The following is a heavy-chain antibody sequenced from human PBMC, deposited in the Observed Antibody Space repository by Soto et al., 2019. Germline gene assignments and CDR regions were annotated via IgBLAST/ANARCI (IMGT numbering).Heavy chain of an antibody. J-gene: IGHJ6*02. Sequence: SGTLSLTCTVSGGSISSYYWSWIRQPPGKGLEWIGYIYYSGSTNYNPSLKSRVTISVDTSKNQFSLKLSSVTAADTAVYYCARDGFWAGKHMDVWGQGTTVT. V-gene: IGHV4-59*01. CDR2: IYYSGST. CDR1: GGSISSYY. CDR3: ARDGFWAGKHMDV. D-gene: IGHD3-10*01.